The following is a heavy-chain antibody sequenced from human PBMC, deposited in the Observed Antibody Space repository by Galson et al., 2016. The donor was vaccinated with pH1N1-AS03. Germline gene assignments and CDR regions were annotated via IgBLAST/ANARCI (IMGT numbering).Heavy chain of an antibody. CDR1: GDSFSSNIYY. Sequence: LSLTCTVSGDSFSSNIYYWNWLRQPAGKGLEWIGRTYTSGVTHYHPSLESRATISIDTSKKQFSLELTSVTAADTAMYYCARGDPAVADFVYWGQGTLVTVSS. CDR3: ARGDPAVADFVY. D-gene: IGHD6-19*01. CDR2: TYTSGVT. V-gene: IGHV4-61*02. J-gene: IGHJ4*02.